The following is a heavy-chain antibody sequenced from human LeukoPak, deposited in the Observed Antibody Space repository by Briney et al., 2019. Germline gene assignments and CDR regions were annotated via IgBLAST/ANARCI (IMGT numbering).Heavy chain of an antibody. CDR3: ARDDGAATSWYFDL. Sequence: GGSLRLSCAASGFTFSSYAMSWVRQAPGKGLEWVSAISGSGGSTYYADSVKGRFTISRDNSKNTLYLQMNSLRAEDTAVYYCARDDGAATSWYFDLWGRGTLVTVSS. CDR1: GFTFSSYA. D-gene: IGHD2-15*01. V-gene: IGHV3-23*01. J-gene: IGHJ2*01. CDR2: ISGSGGST.